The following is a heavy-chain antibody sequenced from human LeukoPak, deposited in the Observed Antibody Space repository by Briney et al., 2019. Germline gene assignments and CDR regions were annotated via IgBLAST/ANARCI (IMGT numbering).Heavy chain of an antibody. V-gene: IGHV4-39*01. Sequence: PSETLSLTCTVSGGTISSSSSFWGWIRQPPGKGLEWIGRISYSGGPYYNPSLMSRVTISVDTSKNHFSLKLTSVTAADTAVYYCARLGSDSYFDYWGQGTLVTVTS. CDR2: ISYSGGP. CDR1: GGTISSSSSF. D-gene: IGHD2-21*02. J-gene: IGHJ4*02. CDR3: ARLGSDSYFDY.